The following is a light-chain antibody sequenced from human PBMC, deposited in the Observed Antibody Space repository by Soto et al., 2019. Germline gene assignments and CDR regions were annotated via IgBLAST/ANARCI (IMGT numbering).Light chain of an antibody. V-gene: IGKV1-9*01. CDR3: QQLNSYPIT. CDR1: QGISSF. Sequence: IQLTQSPSTLSASVGDSVTITCPASQGISSFLAWYQQKPGKAPKLLIYAASTLQSGVPSRFSGSGSGTDFTLTISSLQPEDVATYFCQQLNSYPITLGQGTRLEIK. CDR2: AAS. J-gene: IGKJ5*01.